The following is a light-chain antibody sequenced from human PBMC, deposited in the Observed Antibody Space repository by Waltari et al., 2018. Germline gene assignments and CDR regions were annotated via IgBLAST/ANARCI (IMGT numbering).Light chain of an antibody. CDR2: DVS. CDR1: TSDVGGYNN. V-gene: IGLV2-14*01. J-gene: IGLJ3*02. Sequence: SALPQPPSVSGSPAQPITISCTATTSDVGGYNNVFWYHQHPGTAPTLIIYDVSQPPSVVSSRFAGSKSGNTASLTISGLQAEDEADYCCSSYTSSSTWVFGGGTKLTVL. CDR3: SSYTSSSTWV.